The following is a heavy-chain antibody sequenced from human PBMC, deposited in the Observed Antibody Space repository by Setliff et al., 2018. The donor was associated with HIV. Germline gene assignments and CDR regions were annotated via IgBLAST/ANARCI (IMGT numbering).Heavy chain of an antibody. CDR1: GYTVMTYG. D-gene: IGHD1-26*01. CDR2: FNTETRNP. J-gene: IGHJ4*02. Sequence: ASVKVSCKASGYTVMTYGISWVRQAPGQGLEWMGWFNTETRNPMYAQAFKGRLVFSLDTSVSTAYLQINSLKAEDTAMYYCARVGSYWSTFDYWGQGALVTVSS. CDR3: ARVGSYWSTFDY. V-gene: IGHV7-4-1*02.